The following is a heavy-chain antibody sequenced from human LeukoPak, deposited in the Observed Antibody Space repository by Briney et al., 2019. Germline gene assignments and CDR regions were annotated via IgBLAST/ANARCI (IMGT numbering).Heavy chain of an antibody. V-gene: IGHV3-23*01. Sequence: AGGSLRLSCATSGFTLRNYAMSWVRQAPGKGLEWVSTISGSGSSGTTTYYADSVKGRFTISRDNSKTMLYLQMNSLRAEDTAVYYCAKALRLAGDGLGAVGGQGTLVTVSS. J-gene: IGHJ4*02. CDR1: GFTLRNYA. CDR2: ISGSGSSGTTT. CDR3: AKALRLAGDGLGAV. D-gene: IGHD1-26*01.